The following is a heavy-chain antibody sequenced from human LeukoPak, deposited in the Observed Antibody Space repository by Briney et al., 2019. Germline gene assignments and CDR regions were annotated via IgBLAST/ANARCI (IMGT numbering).Heavy chain of an antibody. CDR3: ARGAGYDSSGYYDY. CDR1: GFTFSSYS. V-gene: IGHV3-21*04. D-gene: IGHD3-22*01. Sequence: GGSLRLSCAASGFTFSSYSMNWVRQAPGKGLEWVSSISSSSSYIYYADSVKGRFTISRGNAKNSLYLQMNSLRAEDTAVYYCARGAGYDSSGYYDYWGQGTLVTVSS. J-gene: IGHJ4*02. CDR2: ISSSSSYI.